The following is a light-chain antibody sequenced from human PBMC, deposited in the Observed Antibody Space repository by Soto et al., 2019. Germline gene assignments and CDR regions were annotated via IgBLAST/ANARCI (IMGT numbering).Light chain of an antibody. CDR3: QQRNEWPLT. J-gene: IGKJ4*01. CDR1: RPVNIY. CDR2: DAF. Sequence: EIVLTQSPATLSLSPGERATLSCRASRPVNIYLAWYQHKPDQAPRLLIYDAFNRATGIPARFSGSGSGTDFTLTISSLEPEDFAVYYCQQRNEWPLTFGGGTKVEIK. V-gene: IGKV3-11*01.